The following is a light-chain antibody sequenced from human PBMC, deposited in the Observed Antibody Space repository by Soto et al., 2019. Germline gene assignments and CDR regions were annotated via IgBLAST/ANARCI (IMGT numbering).Light chain of an antibody. CDR2: DAS. Sequence: EIVLTQSPGTLSLSPGERATLSCRASQSVSSSYLAWYQQKPGQAPRVLISDASDRATGIPDRFSGSGSGTDFTLTISRLVPEDFAVYYCQQYGDSPVTFGQGTKVDI. V-gene: IGKV3-20*01. CDR1: QSVSSSY. J-gene: IGKJ1*01. CDR3: QQYGDSPVT.